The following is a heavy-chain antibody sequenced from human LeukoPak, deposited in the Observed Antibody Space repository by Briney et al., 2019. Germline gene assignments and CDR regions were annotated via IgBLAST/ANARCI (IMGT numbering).Heavy chain of an antibody. CDR1: AYTFSASY. J-gene: IGHJ6*02. Sequence: ASVKVSCKASAYTFSASYMHWVRQAPGLGLEWMGYVNPNTGGTNYAQNFQGRVTMTRDTSISTAYLELNRLRPDDTAVYYCARDRTTSGQPPYYHYGLDVWGQGTTVTVSS. D-gene: IGHD2-2*01. CDR3: ARDRTTSGQPPYYHYGLDV. CDR2: VNPNTGGT. V-gene: IGHV1-2*02.